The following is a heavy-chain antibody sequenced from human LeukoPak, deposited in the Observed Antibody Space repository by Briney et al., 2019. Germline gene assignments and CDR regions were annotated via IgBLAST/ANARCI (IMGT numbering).Heavy chain of an antibody. V-gene: IGHV3-23*01. Sequence: GGSLRLSCAASGFTFSSYAMSWVRQAPVKGLEWVSAISGSGGSTYYADSVKGRFTISRDNSKNTLYLQMNSLRAEDTAVYYCAKVGGDYYYDSSGYYPSWGQGTLVTVSS. CDR1: GFTFSSYA. D-gene: IGHD3-22*01. CDR2: ISGSGGST. CDR3: AKVGGDYYYDSSGYYPS. J-gene: IGHJ4*02.